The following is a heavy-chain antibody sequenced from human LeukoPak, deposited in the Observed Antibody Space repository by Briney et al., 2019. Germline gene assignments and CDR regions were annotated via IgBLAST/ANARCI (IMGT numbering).Heavy chain of an antibody. Sequence: PGGSLRLSCGASGFIFSTYSMTWVRQAPGKGLEWVANIKESGSEKHYVDSLKGRFTISRDNAKNSLYLQMNSLRAEDTAVYYCVGGGGTFVYWGQGTLVTVSS. J-gene: IGHJ4*02. CDR3: VGGGGTFVY. CDR2: IKESGSEK. V-gene: IGHV3-7*05. D-gene: IGHD1-1*01. CDR1: GFIFSTYS.